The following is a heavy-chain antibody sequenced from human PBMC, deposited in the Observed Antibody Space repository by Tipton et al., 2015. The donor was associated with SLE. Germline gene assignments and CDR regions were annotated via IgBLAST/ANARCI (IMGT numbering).Heavy chain of an antibody. CDR3: ARDLGERAFDY. CDR2: INPSGGST. Sequence: QLVQSGAEVKKPGASVKVSCKASGYTFTGYYMHWVRQAPGQGLEWMGIINPSGGSTSYAQKFQGRVTMTRDTSTSTVYMELSSLRSEDTAVYYCARDLGERAFDYWGQGTLVTVSS. D-gene: IGHD3-16*01. J-gene: IGHJ4*02. V-gene: IGHV1-46*01. CDR1: GYTFTGYY.